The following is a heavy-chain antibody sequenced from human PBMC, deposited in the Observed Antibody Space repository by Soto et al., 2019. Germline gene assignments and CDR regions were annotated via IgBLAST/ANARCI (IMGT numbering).Heavy chain of an antibody. Sequence: SETLSLTFTVSGGSISSYYWSWIRQPPGKGLEWIGYIYYSGSTNYNPSLKSRVTISVDTSKNQFSLKLSSVTAADTAVYYCAGVELLTYYFDYWGQGTLVTVSS. CDR3: AGVELLTYYFDY. V-gene: IGHV4-59*01. CDR2: IYYSGST. CDR1: GGSISSYY. J-gene: IGHJ4*02. D-gene: IGHD1-26*01.